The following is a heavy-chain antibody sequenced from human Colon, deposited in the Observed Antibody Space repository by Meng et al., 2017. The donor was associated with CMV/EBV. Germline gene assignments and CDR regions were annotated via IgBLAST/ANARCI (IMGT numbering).Heavy chain of an antibody. CDR1: GIQFSDYY. CDR2: IRSDGSAT. Sequence: QVQLGQPGAGGKAPGASVKVSCTTSGIQFSDYYMHWVRPAAGRGLEWMGWIRSDGSATNYAQKFRGRVTMTRDASVSTAYMELSGLTSDDTAVYFCVRSSGWSLFDYWGPGALVTVSS. J-gene: IGHJ4*02. V-gene: IGHV1-2*02. D-gene: IGHD6-19*01. CDR3: VRSSGWSLFDY.